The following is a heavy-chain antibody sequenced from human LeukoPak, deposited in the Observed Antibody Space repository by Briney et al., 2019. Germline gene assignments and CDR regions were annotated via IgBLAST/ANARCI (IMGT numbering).Heavy chain of an antibody. CDR2: IYYSGST. CDR3: AGGQWLVVMS. CDR1: GGSISSGGYY. V-gene: IGHV4-30-4*08. D-gene: IGHD6-19*01. J-gene: IGHJ4*02. Sequence: SETLSLTCTVSGGSISSGGYYWSWIRQPPGKGLEWIGYIYYSGSTYYNPSLKSRVTISVDTSKNQFSLKLSSVTAADTAVYYCAGGQWLVVMSWGQGTLVTVSS.